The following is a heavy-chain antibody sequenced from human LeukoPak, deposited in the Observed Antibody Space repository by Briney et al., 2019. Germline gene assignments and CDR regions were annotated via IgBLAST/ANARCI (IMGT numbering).Heavy chain of an antibody. V-gene: IGHV3-23*01. CDR2: IGISAGST. Sequence: PGGSLRLSCEASGSTFDNYAMSWVRQAPGKGLEWVSTIGISAGSTYYADSVKGRFTISRDNSKNTLYLQMNSLRAEDTAVYYCAKVPLGDSYYFDYWGQGTLVTVSS. CDR1: GSTFDNYA. CDR3: AKVPLGDSYYFDY. D-gene: IGHD2-21*02. J-gene: IGHJ4*02.